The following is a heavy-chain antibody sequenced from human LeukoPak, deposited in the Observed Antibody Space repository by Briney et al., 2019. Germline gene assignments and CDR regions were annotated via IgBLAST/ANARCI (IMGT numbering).Heavy chain of an antibody. D-gene: IGHD3-10*01. CDR2: ISYDGSNK. V-gene: IGHV3-30*04. CDR3: ARDMAGYYGSGSYSAYYYGMDV. Sequence: GGSLRLSCSASGFTFSSYAMHWVRQPPGKGLEWAAVISYDGSNKYYADSVKGRFTISRDNSKNTLYLQMNSLRAEDTAVYYCARDMAGYYGSGSYSAYYYGMDVWGQGTTVTVSS. CDR1: GFTFSSYA. J-gene: IGHJ6*02.